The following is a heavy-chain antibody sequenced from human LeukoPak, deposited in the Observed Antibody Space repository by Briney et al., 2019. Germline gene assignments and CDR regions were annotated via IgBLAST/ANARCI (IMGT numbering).Heavy chain of an antibody. CDR1: GGSISTFY. J-gene: IGHJ6*02. D-gene: IGHD4-17*01. V-gene: IGHV4-59*01. CDR3: AREDPQTTVPEGLDV. CDR2: IYYSGGT. Sequence: PSETLSLTCTVSGGSISTFYWSWLRQPPGKGLEWIGYIYYSGGTNYNPSLKSRVTISVDTSKNQFSLRLSSVTAADTAVYYCAREDPQTTVPEGLDVWGQGTTVTVSS.